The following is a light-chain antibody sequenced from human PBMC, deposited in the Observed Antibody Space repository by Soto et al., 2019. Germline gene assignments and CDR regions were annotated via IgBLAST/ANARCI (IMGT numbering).Light chain of an antibody. J-gene: IGKJ5*01. Sequence: EIVLTQSPATLSLSPGERATLSCRASQSVGSYLAWYQQKPGQAPRPLIYDASNRATGIPARFSVSGSGTDFTLTISSLEPEDFAVYYCQQRSNWPTITFGQGTRLEIK. CDR2: DAS. CDR3: QQRSNWPTIT. CDR1: QSVGSY. V-gene: IGKV3-11*01.